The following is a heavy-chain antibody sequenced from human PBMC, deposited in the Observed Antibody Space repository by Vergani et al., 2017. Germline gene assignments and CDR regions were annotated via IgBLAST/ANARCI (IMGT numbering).Heavy chain of an antibody. Sequence: QVQLQQSGPGPVKPSQTLSLTCAISGDSVSSNSAAWNWIRQSPSRGLEWLGRTYYRSKWYNDYAVSVKSRITINPDTSKNQFSLQLNSVTPEDTAVYYCAGAVAGGINYYYYYYMDVWGKGTTVTVSS. J-gene: IGHJ6*03. V-gene: IGHV6-1*01. D-gene: IGHD6-19*01. CDR3: AGAVAGGINYYYYYYMDV. CDR1: GDSVSSNSAA. CDR2: TYYRSKWYN.